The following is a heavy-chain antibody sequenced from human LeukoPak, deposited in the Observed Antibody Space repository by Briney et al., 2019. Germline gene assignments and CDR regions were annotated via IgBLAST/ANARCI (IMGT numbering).Heavy chain of an antibody. CDR2: IYHSGST. D-gene: IGHD6-13*01. Sequence: PSDNLSLTCAVSGVSISSIYRWSWVSQPPGNGLEWIGEIYHSGSTNYNPSLKSRVTISVDKSKNQFSLKLSSVTAADTAVYYCARPLLAAAGAFDYWGQGTLVTVSS. J-gene: IGHJ4*02. CDR3: ARPLLAAAGAFDY. V-gene: IGHV4-4*02. CDR1: GVSISSIYR.